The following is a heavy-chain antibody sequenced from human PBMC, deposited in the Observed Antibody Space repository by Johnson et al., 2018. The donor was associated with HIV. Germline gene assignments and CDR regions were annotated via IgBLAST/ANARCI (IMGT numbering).Heavy chain of an antibody. D-gene: IGHD6-13*01. CDR2: VYSACHT. V-gene: IGHV3-66*01. CDR3: ARSGGYPNAFDI. Sequence: VQLVESGGGLVQPGGSLRLSCAASRFTVSGNYMTWVRQAPGKGLEWVSVVYSACHTYYADSVKGRFTISRDNSKNSLFLQMNRLRVEDTAVYYCARSGGYPNAFDIWGQGAMVTVSS. CDR1: RFTVSGNY. J-gene: IGHJ3*02.